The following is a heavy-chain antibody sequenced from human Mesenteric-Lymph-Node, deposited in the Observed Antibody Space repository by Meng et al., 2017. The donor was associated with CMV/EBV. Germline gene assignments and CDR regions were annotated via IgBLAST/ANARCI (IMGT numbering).Heavy chain of an antibody. CDR2: IIPIFGTA. CDR3: ARGWRRREKYCSSTSCYGYSGYDFDY. CDR1: GGTFSSYA. V-gene: IGHV1-69*05. J-gene: IGHJ4*02. Sequence: SVKVSCKASGGTFSSYAISWVRQAPGQGLEWMGGIIPIFGTANYAQKFQGRVTITTDESTSTAYMELSSLRSEDTAVYYCARGWRRREKYCSSTSCYGYSGYDFDYWGQGTLVTVSS. D-gene: IGHD2-2*01.